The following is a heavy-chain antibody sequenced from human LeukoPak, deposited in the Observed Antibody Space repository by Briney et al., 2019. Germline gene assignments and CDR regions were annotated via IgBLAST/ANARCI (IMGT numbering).Heavy chain of an antibody. J-gene: IGHJ4*02. CDR1: TFTVASNY. CDR3: ARAYSSSSVFDY. Sequence: GSLRLSCAVSTFTVASNYMSWVRQTPGKGLVWVSDIYQGGSTYYSDSVKGRFTISRDNSKNTLYLQMNSLRAEDTAVYYCARAYSSSSVFDYWGQGTLVTVSS. V-gene: IGHV3-66*01. D-gene: IGHD6-6*01. CDR2: IYQGGST.